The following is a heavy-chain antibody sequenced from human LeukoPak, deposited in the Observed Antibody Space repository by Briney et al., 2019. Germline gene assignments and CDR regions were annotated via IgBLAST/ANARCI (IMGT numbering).Heavy chain of an antibody. CDR3: AREGVAFDY. V-gene: IGHV3-7*01. Sequence: GGSLRISCAASGFTFSIYWMNWVRQAPGKGLEWVANIKQDGSEKYYVDSVKGRFTISRDNAKNSLYLQLDSLRGEDTAMYYCAREGVAFDYWGQGTLVTVSS. D-gene: IGHD3-10*01. J-gene: IGHJ4*02. CDR1: GFTFSIYW. CDR2: IKQDGSEK.